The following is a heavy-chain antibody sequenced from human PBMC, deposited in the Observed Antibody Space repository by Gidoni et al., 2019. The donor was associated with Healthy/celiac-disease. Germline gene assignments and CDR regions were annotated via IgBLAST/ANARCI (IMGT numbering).Heavy chain of an antibody. CDR3: ARDRLTIFGVVTPIDDY. CDR2: SSSSSSYI. CDR1: GFTFSSYS. V-gene: IGHV3-21*01. J-gene: IGHJ4*02. Sequence: EVQLVESGGGLVKPGGSLRLSCAASGFTFSSYSMNWVRQAPGKGLEWVSSSSSSSSYIYYADSVKGRFTISRDNAKNSLYLQMNSLRAEDTAVYYCARDRLTIFGVVTPIDDYWGQGTLVTVSS. D-gene: IGHD3-3*01.